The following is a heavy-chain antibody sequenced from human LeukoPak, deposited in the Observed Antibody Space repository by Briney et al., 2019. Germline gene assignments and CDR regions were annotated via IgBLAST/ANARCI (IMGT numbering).Heavy chain of an antibody. CDR1: GGSISSSSYY. Sequence: SETLSLTCTVSGGSISSSSYYWGWIRQPPGKGLEWIGSIYYSGSTYYNPSLKSRVTISVDTSKNQFSLKLSSVAAADTAVYYCARQRINYYDSSGYSGRCFGYWGQGTLVTVSS. CDR3: ARQRINYYDSSGYSGRCFGY. J-gene: IGHJ4*02. D-gene: IGHD3-22*01. CDR2: IYYSGST. V-gene: IGHV4-39*01.